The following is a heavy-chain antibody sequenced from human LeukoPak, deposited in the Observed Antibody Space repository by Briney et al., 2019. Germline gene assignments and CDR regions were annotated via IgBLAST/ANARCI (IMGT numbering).Heavy chain of an antibody. CDR1: GFTFSSYR. V-gene: IGHV3-48*04. J-gene: IGHJ4*02. CDR3: ARGYGSGKTVVY. D-gene: IGHD3-10*01. Sequence: GGSLRLSCAASGFTFSSYRMIWVRQTPGKGLEWVSSISSSSSTINYADSMRGRFTISRDNAKNSLYLQMNSLRAEDTAVYYCARGYGSGKTVVYWGQGTLVTVSS. CDR2: ISSSSSTI.